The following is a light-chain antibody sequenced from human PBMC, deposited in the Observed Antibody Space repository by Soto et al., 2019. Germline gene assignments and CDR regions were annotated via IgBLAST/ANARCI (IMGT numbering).Light chain of an antibody. V-gene: IGKV3-15*01. Sequence: IVMTQSPATLSVSPGERVTLSCRASQNINYNLAWYQQKPGQAPRLLIQGASARATGVPVRFSGSGSGADFTLTISSLQSEDFAVYYCQQYKSWYTFGQGTKLEIK. CDR1: QNINYN. J-gene: IGKJ2*01. CDR3: QQYKSWYT. CDR2: GAS.